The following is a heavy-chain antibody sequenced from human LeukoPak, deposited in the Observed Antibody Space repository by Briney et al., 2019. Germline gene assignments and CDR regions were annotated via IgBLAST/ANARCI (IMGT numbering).Heavy chain of an antibody. D-gene: IGHD3-22*01. CDR1: GYTFTSYD. CDR2: ISAYNGNT. J-gene: IGHJ3*02. V-gene: IGHV1-18*01. Sequence: GASVKVSCKASGYTFTSYDINWVRQATGQGLEWMGWISAYNGNTNYAQKLQGRVTMTTDTSTSTAYMELRSLRSDDTAVYYCARDVRIITMIPWGAFDIWGQGTMVTVSS. CDR3: ARDVRIITMIPWGAFDI.